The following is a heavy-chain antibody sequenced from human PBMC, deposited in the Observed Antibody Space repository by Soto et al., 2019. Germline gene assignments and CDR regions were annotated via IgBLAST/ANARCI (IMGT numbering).Heavy chain of an antibody. D-gene: IGHD3-10*01. Sequence: QVQLVESGGGVVQPGRSLRLSCAASGFTFSSYAMHWVRQAPGKGLEWVAVISYDGSNKYYADSVKGRFTISRDNSKNTLYLQMNSLRAEDTAVYYCAMVRGLYYFDYWGQGTLVTVSS. V-gene: IGHV3-30-3*01. J-gene: IGHJ4*02. CDR2: ISYDGSNK. CDR3: AMVRGLYYFDY. CDR1: GFTFSSYA.